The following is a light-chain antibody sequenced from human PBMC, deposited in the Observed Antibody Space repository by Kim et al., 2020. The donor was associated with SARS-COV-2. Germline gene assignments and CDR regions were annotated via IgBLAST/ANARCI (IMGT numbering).Light chain of an antibody. J-gene: IGLJ3*02. Sequence: VSPGQTASIACSGDKLGDKYACWYQQKPGQSPVLVIYQDSKRPSGIPERFSGSNSGNTATLTISGTQAMDEADYYCQAWDSSTTWVFGGGTKLTVL. V-gene: IGLV3-1*01. CDR1: KLGDKY. CDR3: QAWDSSTTWV. CDR2: QDS.